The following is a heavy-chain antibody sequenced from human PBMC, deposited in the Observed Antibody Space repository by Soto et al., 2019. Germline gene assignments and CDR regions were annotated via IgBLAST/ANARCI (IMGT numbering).Heavy chain of an antibody. Sequence: QLQLQESGSGLVKPSQTLSLTCAVSGGSISSGGYSWSWIRQPTGKGLEWIGYIYHSGSTYYNPSLKRRVTTSVDRSKNQFSVKLSSVTAADTAVYDYAREGGYSEYNWFDPWGQGTLVTVSS. CDR2: IYHSGST. D-gene: IGHD2-15*01. J-gene: IGHJ5*02. V-gene: IGHV4-30-2*01. CDR1: GGSISSGGYS. CDR3: AREGGYSEYNWFDP.